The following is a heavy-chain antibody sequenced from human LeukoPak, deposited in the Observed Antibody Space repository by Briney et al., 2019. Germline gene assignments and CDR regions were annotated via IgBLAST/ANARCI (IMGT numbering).Heavy chain of an antibody. CDR1: GGSISSYY. J-gene: IGHJ6*02. Sequence: KASGTLSHTCTVSGGSISSYYWSWIRQPAGKGLEWIGRISTSGRTNYHPSLERRVTLSADPSKNQFSLRLSSVTAADTAVYYCARDYPSRSTSMRFYYFYYGMDVWGQGTTVTVSS. CDR2: ISTSGRT. V-gene: IGHV4-4*07. CDR3: ARDYPSRSTSMRFYYFYYGMDV. D-gene: IGHD2/OR15-2a*01.